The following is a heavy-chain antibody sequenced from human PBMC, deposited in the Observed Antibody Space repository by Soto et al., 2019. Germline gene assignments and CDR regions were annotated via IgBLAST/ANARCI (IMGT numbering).Heavy chain of an antibody. CDR1: GGSISSGGYY. Sequence: QVQLQESGPGLVKPSQTLSLTCTVSGGSISSGGYYWSWIRQHPGKGLEWIGYIYYSGSTYYTPSLTSRVTLSVDTSKNQFSLKLSSVTAADTAVYYCARDRSRQDDYGDSGFDRWGQGTLVTGSS. J-gene: IGHJ5*02. CDR3: ARDRSRQDDYGDSGFDR. D-gene: IGHD4-17*01. V-gene: IGHV4-31*03. CDR2: IYYSGST.